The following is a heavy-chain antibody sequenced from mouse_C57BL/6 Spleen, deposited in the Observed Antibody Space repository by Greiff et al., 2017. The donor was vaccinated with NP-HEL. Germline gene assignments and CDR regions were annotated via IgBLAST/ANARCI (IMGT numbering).Heavy chain of an antibody. CDR3: ARGDEDYFDV. CDR2: INPNNGGT. CDR1: GYTFTDYY. V-gene: IGHV1-26*01. J-gene: IGHJ1*03. Sequence: VQLQQSGPELVKPGASVKISCKASGYTFTDYYMNWVKQSPGKSLEWIGDINPNNGGTSYNQKFKGKATLTVDKSSSTAYMELRSLTSEDSAVYYCARGDEDYFDVWGTGTTVTVSS.